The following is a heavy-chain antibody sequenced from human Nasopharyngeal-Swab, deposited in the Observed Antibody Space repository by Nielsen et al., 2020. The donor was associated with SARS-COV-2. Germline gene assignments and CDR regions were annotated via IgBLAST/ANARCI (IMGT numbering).Heavy chain of an antibody. V-gene: IGHV4-4*02. CDR3: ARANPEPSTSSGWYGRLVHYFDY. CDR2: IYHSGST. J-gene: IGHJ4*02. Sequence: WIRQPPGRGLEWIGEIYHSGSTNYNPSLKSRVTTSVDKSKNQFSLKLSSVTAADTAVYYCARANPEPSTSSGWYGRLVHYFDYWGQGTLVTVSS. D-gene: IGHD6-19*01.